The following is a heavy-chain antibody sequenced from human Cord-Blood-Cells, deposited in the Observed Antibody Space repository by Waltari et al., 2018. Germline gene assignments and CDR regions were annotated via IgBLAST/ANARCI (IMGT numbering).Heavy chain of an antibody. V-gene: IGHV4-31*03. CDR1: GCSISSGGYY. D-gene: IGHD2-2*01. CDR2: IYYSGST. CDR3: ARVTTPYCSSTSCFDY. Sequence: QVQLQESGPGLVKPSQNLSLTCTVSGCSISSGGYYWSWIRQHPGKGLEWIGYIYYSGSTYYNPSLKSRVTISVDTSKNQFSLKLSSVTAADTAVYYCARVTTPYCSSTSCFDYWGQGTLVTVSS. J-gene: IGHJ4*02.